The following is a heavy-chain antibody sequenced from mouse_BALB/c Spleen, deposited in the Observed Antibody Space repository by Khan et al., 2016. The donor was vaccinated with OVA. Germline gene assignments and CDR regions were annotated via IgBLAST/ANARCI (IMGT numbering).Heavy chain of an antibody. CDR2: IWAGGST. Sequence: VELVESGPGLVAPSQSLSLTCTVSGFSLTSYGVHWVRQPPGKGLEWLGVIWAGGSTNYNSALMSRLSISKDNSKSQVFLTMNSLQTDDTAMYYWARLEDIWGQGTTLTVSS. CDR3: ARLEDI. V-gene: IGHV2-9*02. CDR1: GFSLTSYG. D-gene: IGHD1-3*01. J-gene: IGHJ2*01.